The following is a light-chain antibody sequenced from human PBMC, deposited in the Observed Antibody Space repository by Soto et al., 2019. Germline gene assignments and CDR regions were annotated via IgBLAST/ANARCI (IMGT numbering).Light chain of an antibody. V-gene: IGKV3-15*01. CDR2: GAS. Sequence: EIVMTQSPATLSVSPGERATLSCRASQSVSSNLAWYQQKPGQAPRLLISGASTRATGIPARFSGSGSGTEFTLTISSLQSEDFAVYYCQHYNNWPPKFTFGPGTQVDIK. CDR1: QSVSSN. CDR3: QHYNNWPPKFT. J-gene: IGKJ3*01.